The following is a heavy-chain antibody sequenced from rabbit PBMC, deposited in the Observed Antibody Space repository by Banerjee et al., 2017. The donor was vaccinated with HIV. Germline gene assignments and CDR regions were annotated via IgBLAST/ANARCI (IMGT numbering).Heavy chain of an antibody. CDR1: GFDFSSDA. J-gene: IGHJ4*01. D-gene: IGHD4-1*01. Sequence: QSLEESGGDLVKPGASLTLTCTASGFDFSSDAMCWVRQAPGKGLEWIACIYAGSSGSTYYASWAKGRFTISGTSSTTVALQMTSLTAADTATYFCARDLAGAIGWNFVLWGPDTLVTVS. CDR3: ARDLAGAIGWNFVL. V-gene: IGHV1S40*01. CDR2: IYAGSSGST.